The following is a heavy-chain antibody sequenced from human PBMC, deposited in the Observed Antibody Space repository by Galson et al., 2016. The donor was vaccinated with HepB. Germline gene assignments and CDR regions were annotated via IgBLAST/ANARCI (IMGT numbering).Heavy chain of an antibody. CDR2: ISQDGGKK. CDR3: ARIIRPFAEFDS. J-gene: IGHJ4*02. CDR1: GFTSSNHW. Sequence: SLRLSCAASGFTSSNHWMSWVRQAPGKGLEWVAGISQDGGKKDYLESVKGRFTISRDNAKGSLYLQMDNLRAEDTAVYYCARIIRPFAEFDSWGQGTLVTVAS. V-gene: IGHV3-7*01. D-gene: IGHD3-16*01.